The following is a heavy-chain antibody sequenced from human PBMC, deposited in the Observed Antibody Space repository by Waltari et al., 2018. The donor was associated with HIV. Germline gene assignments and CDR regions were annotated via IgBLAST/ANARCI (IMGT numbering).Heavy chain of an antibody. V-gene: IGHV1-69*08. D-gene: IGHD3-10*01. CDR3: ASARETMGVDFES. CDR1: GGEFNIYR. J-gene: IGHJ4*02. CDR2: IIPMSNTA. Sequence: QLVQSGAEVRKHGSSVRVSCKASGGEFNIYRIHRVRQVNGQGLDGLGRIIPMSNTANNAQKFQGRVTITADKSTSTAYMELSSLKSDDTGVYYCASARETMGVDFESWGQGSLVTVSS.